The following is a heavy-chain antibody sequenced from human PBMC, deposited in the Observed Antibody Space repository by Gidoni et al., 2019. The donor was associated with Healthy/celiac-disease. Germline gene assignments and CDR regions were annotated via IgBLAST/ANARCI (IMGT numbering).Heavy chain of an antibody. CDR2: IIPIFDKA. CDR1: VGTFSSYA. V-gene: IGHV1-69*06. J-gene: IGHJ3*02. CDR3: ARGGGVERREGAFDI. Sequence: QLQLVQSGAELKKPGSSVTVSCKASVGTFSSYAISWVRQAPGQGLEWMGGIIPIFDKANDAKKVKGRGTSTADKSTSTANMELSSLRSEDTAVYYCARGGGVERREGAFDIWGQGTMVTVSS. D-gene: IGHD1-1*01.